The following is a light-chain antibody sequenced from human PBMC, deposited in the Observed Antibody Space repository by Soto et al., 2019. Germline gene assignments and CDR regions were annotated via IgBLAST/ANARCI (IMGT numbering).Light chain of an antibody. V-gene: IGKV3-20*01. J-gene: IGKJ4*01. CDR2: GAS. Sequence: EIVLTHSPCPLSLSSGERATLSCRASQIVRSNYLDWYQQKPGQAPRLLLYGASSRATGIPDRFGGSGSGTYFTLTLRRLEPEDCAVYYCQQYASSPLTFGGGTKVEIK. CDR3: QQYASSPLT. CDR1: QIVRSNY.